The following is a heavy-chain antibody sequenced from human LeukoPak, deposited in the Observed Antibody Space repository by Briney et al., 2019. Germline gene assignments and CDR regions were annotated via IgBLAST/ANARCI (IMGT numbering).Heavy chain of an antibody. Sequence: PSETLSLTCTVSGVSLSDNYWSWVRQPPGKGLEWIGYVHYSGSTNYNPSLKSRVTVSIDTSRSRFSLDLNSMTSADTAVYYCARGNDFHYYWGQGILVIVSS. D-gene: IGHD2-21*02. CDR3: ARGNDFHYY. CDR1: GVSLSDNY. CDR2: VHYSGST. J-gene: IGHJ4*02. V-gene: IGHV4-59*01.